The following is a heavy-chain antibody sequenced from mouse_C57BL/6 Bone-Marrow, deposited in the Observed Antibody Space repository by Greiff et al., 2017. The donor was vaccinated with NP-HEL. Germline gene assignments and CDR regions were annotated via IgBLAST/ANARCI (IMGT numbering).Heavy chain of an antibody. CDR1: GFTFSNYW. CDR2: IRLKSDNYAT. D-gene: IGHD1-1*02. J-gene: IGHJ2*01. CDR3: TGGGGWGGY. V-gene: IGHV6-3*01. Sequence: EVKVEESGGGLVQPGGSMKLSCVASGFTFSNYWMNWVRQSPEKGLEWVAQIRLKSDNYATHYAESVKGRFTISRDDSKSSVYLQMNNLRAEDTGIYYCTGGGGWGGYWGQGTTLTVSS.